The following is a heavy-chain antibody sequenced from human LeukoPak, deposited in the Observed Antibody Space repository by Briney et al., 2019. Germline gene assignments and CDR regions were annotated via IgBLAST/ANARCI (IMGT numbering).Heavy chain of an antibody. D-gene: IGHD4-17*01. CDR2: IHYSGST. J-gene: IGHJ6*02. V-gene: IGHV4-31*03. CDR3: ARDEVGYGERDSYYYGVDV. Sequence: SETLSLTCTVSGGSISSGGYYWSWIRQHPGKGLEWIGCIHYSGSTYYNPSLKSRGTISIDTSKNQFSLRLNSVTAADTAVYYCARDEVGYGERDSYYYGVDVWGQGTTVTVSS. CDR1: GGSISSGGYY.